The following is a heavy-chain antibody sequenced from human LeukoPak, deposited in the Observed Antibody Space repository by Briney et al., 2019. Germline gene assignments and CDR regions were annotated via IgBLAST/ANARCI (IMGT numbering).Heavy chain of an antibody. CDR1: GFTFSSYA. V-gene: IGHV3-23*01. J-gene: IGHJ3*02. D-gene: IGHD6-19*01. CDR2: ISGSGGST. CDR3: ARPKGSSGSRGAFDI. Sequence: GGSLRLSCAASGFTFSSYAMSWVRQAPGKGLEWVSAISGSGGSTYYADSVKGRFTISRDNAKNSLYLQMNSLRAEDTAVYYCARPKGSSGSRGAFDIWGQGTMVTVSS.